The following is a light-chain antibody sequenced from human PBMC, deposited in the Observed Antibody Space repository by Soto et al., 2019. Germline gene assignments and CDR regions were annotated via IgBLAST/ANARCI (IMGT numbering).Light chain of an antibody. CDR2: DVS. V-gene: IGKV3-20*01. Sequence: EIVLTQSPGTLSLSPGERATLSCRSSQSVSSNYLAWYQQKPDRAPRLVIYDVSGRATGIPDRFSGSGSGTDFTLTTSRLEPEDFAVYYCQQYGSSPTFGQGTKVEIK. CDR1: QSVSSNY. CDR3: QQYGSSPT. J-gene: IGKJ1*01.